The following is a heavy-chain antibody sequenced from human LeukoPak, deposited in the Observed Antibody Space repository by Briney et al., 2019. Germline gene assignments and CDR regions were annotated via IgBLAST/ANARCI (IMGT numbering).Heavy chain of an antibody. V-gene: IGHV3-20*04. D-gene: IGHD4-17*01. J-gene: IGHJ6*03. CDR2: INWNGGST. CDR3: ARGSAYGDYGYYYYMDV. CDR1: GFTFDDYV. Sequence: GGSLRLSCAASGFTFDDYVMSWVRQAPGKGLEWVSGINWNGGSTGYADSVKGRCTISSDNAKNRLYVQMNSLKAEDTALYYCARGSAYGDYGYYYYMDVWGKGTTVTISS.